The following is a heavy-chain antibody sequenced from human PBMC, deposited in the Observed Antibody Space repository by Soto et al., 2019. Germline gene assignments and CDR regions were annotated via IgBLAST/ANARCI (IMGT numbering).Heavy chain of an antibody. D-gene: IGHD5-18*01. CDR1: GFTFSSYG. Sequence: GGSLRLSCAASGFTFSSYGMHWVRQAPGKGLEWVAVISYDGSNKYYADSVKGRFTISRDNSKNTLYLQMNSLRAEDTAVYYCAKVGLRGYSYVTYYLDYWGQGTLVTVSS. J-gene: IGHJ4*02. CDR2: ISYDGSNK. CDR3: AKVGLRGYSYVTYYLDY. V-gene: IGHV3-30*18.